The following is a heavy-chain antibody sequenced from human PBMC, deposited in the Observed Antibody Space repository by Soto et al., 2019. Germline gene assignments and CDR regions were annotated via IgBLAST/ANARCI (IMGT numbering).Heavy chain of an antibody. CDR3: ARGKVATISIPYYHYYGMDV. CDR2: IIPIFGTP. J-gene: IGHJ6*02. D-gene: IGHD5-12*01. V-gene: IGHV1-69*06. Sequence: QVQLVQSGAEVKKPGSSVKVSCKASGGTFRSFTLSWVRQAPGQGLEWMGGIIPIFGTPNYAENFQGRVTITADKSTSTAYMELSSLRSEDTAVYYCARGKVATISIPYYHYYGMDVWGQGTTVTVSS. CDR1: GGTFRSFT.